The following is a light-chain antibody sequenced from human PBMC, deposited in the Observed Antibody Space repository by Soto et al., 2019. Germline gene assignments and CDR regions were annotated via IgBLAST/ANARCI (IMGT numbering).Light chain of an antibody. CDR3: CSYAGNSLWV. CDR1: SSDVGGYNY. J-gene: IGLJ3*02. CDR2: DVS. Sequence: QSVLTQPRSVSGSPGQSVTMSCTGTSSDVGGYNYVSWYQQHPGKAPKLVIYDVSKRPSGVPDRFSGSKSANTASLTISGLQAEDEADYYCCSYAGNSLWVFGGGTKLTVL. V-gene: IGLV2-11*01.